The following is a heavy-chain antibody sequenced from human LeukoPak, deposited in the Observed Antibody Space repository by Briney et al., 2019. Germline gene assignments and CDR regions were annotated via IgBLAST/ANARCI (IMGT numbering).Heavy chain of an antibody. D-gene: IGHD3-10*01. V-gene: IGHV3-7*04. CDR2: INEDGSGK. CDR1: GFTFSSYW. Sequence: GGSLRLSCAASGFTFSSYWMTWFRQAPGKGLEWVANINEDGSGKYYVDSVKGRFTISRDNAKNSLDLQMITLRAEDTAVYYCARDSSRDSGSSNDCWGQGTLVTVSS. J-gene: IGHJ4*02. CDR3: ARDSSRDSGSSNDC.